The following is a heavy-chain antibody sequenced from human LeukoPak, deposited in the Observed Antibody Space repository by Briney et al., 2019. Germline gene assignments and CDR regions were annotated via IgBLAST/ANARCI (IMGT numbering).Heavy chain of an antibody. Sequence: GESLKISCQGSGFIFSDYWIGWVRQMPGKGLVWVGIIVDSDILYSPSLQGLVTISADKSISTLYLQWSSLRAPDTAVYYCAKRRRHGLQPPNWFDPWGQGTLVIVSS. CDR3: AKRRRHGLQPPNWFDP. CDR2: IVDSDI. CDR1: GFIFSDYW. V-gene: IGHV5-51*01. J-gene: IGHJ5*02. D-gene: IGHD4-11*01.